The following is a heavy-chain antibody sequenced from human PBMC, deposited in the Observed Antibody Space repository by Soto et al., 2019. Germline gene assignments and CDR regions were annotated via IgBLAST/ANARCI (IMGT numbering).Heavy chain of an antibody. J-gene: IGHJ5*02. Sequence: ASVKVSCKASGYTFTSHGISWVRQAPGQGLEWMGWISPYNGNTKYAQKVQGRVTLTTDTSTSTAYMELRNLKSDDTAVYYCARIAARPPGWFDPWGQGTLVTVSS. CDR3: ARIAARPPGWFDP. D-gene: IGHD6-6*01. CDR1: GYTFTSHG. V-gene: IGHV1-18*04. CDR2: ISPYNGNT.